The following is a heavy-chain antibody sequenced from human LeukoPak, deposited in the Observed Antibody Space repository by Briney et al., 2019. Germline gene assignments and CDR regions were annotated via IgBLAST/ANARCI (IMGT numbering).Heavy chain of an antibody. Sequence: PSGTLSLTCAVSGVSISSSNWWSWVRQPPGKGLEWIGVNYHSGSTNYNPSLKSRFTISIDNSKNQFSLKLSSLAAADTAVYYWEREAMVRGVNAQGYYFDYWGQGTLVTVSS. J-gene: IGHJ4*02. CDR3: EREAMVRGVNAQGYYFDY. CDR1: GVSISSSNW. V-gene: IGHV4-4*02. CDR2: NYHSGST. D-gene: IGHD3-10*01.